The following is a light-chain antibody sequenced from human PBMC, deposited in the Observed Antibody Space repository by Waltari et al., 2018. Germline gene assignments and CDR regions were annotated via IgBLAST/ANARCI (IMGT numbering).Light chain of an antibody. CDR3: QQYYSTPHT. CDR1: QSVLYSSNNKNY. Sequence: DIVMTQSPDSLAVSLGERATINCKSRQSVLYSSNNKNYLAWYQQKPRQPPKLLIYWASARESGVPDRFSGSGSGTDFTLTISSLQAEDVAVYYCQQYYSTPHTFGQGTKLEIK. J-gene: IGKJ2*01. CDR2: WAS. V-gene: IGKV4-1*01.